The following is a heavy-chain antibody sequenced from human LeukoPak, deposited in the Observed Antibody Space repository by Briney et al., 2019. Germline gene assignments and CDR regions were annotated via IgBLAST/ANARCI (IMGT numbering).Heavy chain of an antibody. J-gene: IGHJ3*02. CDR1: GYTFATYW. V-gene: IGHV5-51*01. Sequence: GESLKISCKGSGYTFATYWIGWVRQMPGKGLEWWGIIYPGESDTRYSPSFQGQVTISADKSISTAYLQWSSLKASDTAMYYCARVAVAREGDAFDIWGQGTMVTVSS. CDR2: IYPGESDT. D-gene: IGHD6-19*01. CDR3: ARVAVAREGDAFDI.